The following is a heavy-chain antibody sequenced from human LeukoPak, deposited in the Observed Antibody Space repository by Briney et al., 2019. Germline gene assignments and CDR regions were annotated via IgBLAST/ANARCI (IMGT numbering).Heavy chain of an antibody. CDR2: IYHSGST. J-gene: IGHJ4*02. CDR1: GYSVSSGYY. CDR3: ARLTTPFDY. D-gene: IGHD4/OR15-4a*01. Sequence: SETLSLTCAVSGYSVSSGYYWGWIRQPPGKGLEWIGSIYHSGSTYYNPSLKSRVTISVDTSKNQFSLKLSSVTAADTAVYYCARLTTPFDYWGQGTLVTVSS. V-gene: IGHV4-38-2*01.